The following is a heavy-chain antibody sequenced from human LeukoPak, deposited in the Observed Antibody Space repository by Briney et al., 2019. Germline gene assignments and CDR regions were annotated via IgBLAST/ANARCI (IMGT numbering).Heavy chain of an antibody. CDR1: GFTFSSCG. CDR2: ISYDGSNK. J-gene: IGHJ4*02. CDR3: AKDTWDSSGYLSL. D-gene: IGHD3-22*01. Sequence: PGGSLRLSCAASGFTFSSCGMHWVRQAPGKGLEWVAVISYDGSNKYYADSVKGRFTISRDNAKNSLYLQMNSLRAEDTALYYCAKDTWDSSGYLSLWGQGTLVTVSS. V-gene: IGHV3-30*18.